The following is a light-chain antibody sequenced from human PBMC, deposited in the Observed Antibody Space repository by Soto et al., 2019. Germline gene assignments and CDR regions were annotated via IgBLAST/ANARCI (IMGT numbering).Light chain of an antibody. CDR1: QSVSSN. CDR3: QQYNNWPPVYT. J-gene: IGKJ2*01. Sequence: EIVMTQSPATLSVSPGERATLSCRASQSVSSNLAWYQQKPGQAPRLLIYGASTRATGIPARFSGSGSGTEFTLTISSLQSEDFAAYDCQQYNNWPPVYTFGQGTKLEIK. V-gene: IGKV3-15*01. CDR2: GAS.